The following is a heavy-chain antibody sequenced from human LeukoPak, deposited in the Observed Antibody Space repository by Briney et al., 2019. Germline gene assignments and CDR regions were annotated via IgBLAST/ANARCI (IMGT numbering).Heavy chain of an antibody. CDR3: AREDGGYDYNYYYYGMDV. CDR2: IYYSGST. V-gene: IGHV4-39*07. Sequence: PSETLSLTCTVSGGSISSSSYYWGWIRQPPGKGLEWIGSIYYSGSTYYNPSLKSRVTISVDTSKNQFSLKLSSVTAADTAVYYCAREDGGYDYNYYYYGMDVWGQGTTVTVSS. D-gene: IGHD5-12*01. J-gene: IGHJ6*02. CDR1: GGSISSSSYY.